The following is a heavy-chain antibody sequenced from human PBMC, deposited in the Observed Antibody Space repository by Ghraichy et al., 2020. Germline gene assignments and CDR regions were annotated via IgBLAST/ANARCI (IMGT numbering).Heavy chain of an antibody. CDR1: GGSISSSYY. Sequence: ESLNISCTVSGGSISSSYYWGWIRQPPGKGLEWIGSIYYSGSTYYNPSLKSRVTISVDTSKNQFSLKLSSVTAADTAVYYCARGFKPGNDAFDIWGQGTMVTVSS. V-gene: IGHV4-39*01. CDR3: ARGFKPGNDAFDI. D-gene: IGHD7-27*01. J-gene: IGHJ3*02. CDR2: IYYSGST.